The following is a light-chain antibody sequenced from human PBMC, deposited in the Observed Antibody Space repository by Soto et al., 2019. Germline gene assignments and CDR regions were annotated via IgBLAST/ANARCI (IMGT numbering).Light chain of an antibody. V-gene: IGLV4-69*01. CDR1: SGHSSYA. CDR2: LNSDGSH. CDR3: QTWGTGIQAV. J-gene: IGLJ7*01. Sequence: QPVLTQSPSASASLGASVKLTCTLSSGHSSYAIAWHQQQPEKGPRYLMKLNSDGSHNKGDGIPDRFSGSSSGAERYLTIPSLQSEDEADSYCQTWGTGIQAVFGGGTQLTVL.